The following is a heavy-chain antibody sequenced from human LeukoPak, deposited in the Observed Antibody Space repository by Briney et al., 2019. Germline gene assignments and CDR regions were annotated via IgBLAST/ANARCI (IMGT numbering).Heavy chain of an antibody. CDR1: GFTFTDFA. D-gene: IGHD1-26*01. J-gene: IGHJ6*02. V-gene: IGHV3-23*01. CDR3: AKDIGGSYYGMDV. Sequence: GGSLRLSCAASGFTFTDFAMNWVRQAPGKGLEWVSTISASGTITYYADSVKGRCTISRDYSKNTVYLQMNSLRAEDTALYYCAKDIGGSYYGMDVWGQGTTVTVSS. CDR2: ISASGTIT.